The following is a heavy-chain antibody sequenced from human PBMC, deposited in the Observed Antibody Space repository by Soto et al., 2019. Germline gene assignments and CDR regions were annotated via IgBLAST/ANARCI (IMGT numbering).Heavy chain of an antibody. CDR2: IYHSGST. Sequence: QVQLQESGPGLVKPSQTLSLTCTVSGGSISSGDYYWTWIRQPPGKGLEWIGYIYHSGSTYYNPSLKSRVTISVDTSKHQFSLKLSSVTAADTAVYYCARGAHDFWSGGNWFDPWGQGTLVTVSS. CDR1: GGSISSGDYY. CDR3: ARGAHDFWSGGNWFDP. J-gene: IGHJ5*02. V-gene: IGHV4-30-4*01. D-gene: IGHD3-3*01.